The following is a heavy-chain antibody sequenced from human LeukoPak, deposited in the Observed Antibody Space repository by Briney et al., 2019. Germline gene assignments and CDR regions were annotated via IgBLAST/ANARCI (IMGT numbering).Heavy chain of an antibody. CDR3: ARVGGATAVTMYFEY. CDR1: GIPFRGYS. CDR2: ITTSGNTI. V-gene: IGHV3-48*02. J-gene: IGHJ4*02. D-gene: IGHD1-26*01. Sequence: GALRLSFVVSGIPFRGYSMIWVRQAPGKGLEWLSFITTSGNTIFYAESVKDRFTISRDNAKKSLYLQMNSLRDEDTAVYYCARVGGATAVTMYFEYWGQGTLVTVTS.